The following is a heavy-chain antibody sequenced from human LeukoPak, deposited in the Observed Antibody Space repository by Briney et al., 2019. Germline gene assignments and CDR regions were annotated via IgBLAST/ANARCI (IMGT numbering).Heavy chain of an antibody. Sequence: GGSLRLSCAASGFTFSNYWIHWVRQAPGKGLVWVSRIDNAGSITTYADSVKGRFTISRDNAENTLYLQMNSLRVEDTAVYYCARAIGKSESYWGQGTLVTVPS. V-gene: IGHV3-74*03. CDR3: ARAIGKSESY. D-gene: IGHD4-23*01. CDR1: GFTFSNYW. J-gene: IGHJ4*02. CDR2: IDNAGSIT.